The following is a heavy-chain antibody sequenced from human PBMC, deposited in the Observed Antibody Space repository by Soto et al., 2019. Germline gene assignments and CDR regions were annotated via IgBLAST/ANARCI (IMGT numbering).Heavy chain of an antibody. CDR3: VTTPPVGGYYYYGMDV. D-gene: IGHD1-26*01. CDR2: ITPIFGTA. CDR1: GGTFSSYA. V-gene: IGHV1-69*12. Sequence: QVQLVQSGAEVKRPGSSVKVSCKASGGTFSSYAISWVRQAPGQGLEWMGGITPIFGTANYAQKFQGRVTITADESTSTAYMELSSLRSEDTAVYYCVTTPPVGGYYYYGMDVWGQGTTVTVSS. J-gene: IGHJ6*02.